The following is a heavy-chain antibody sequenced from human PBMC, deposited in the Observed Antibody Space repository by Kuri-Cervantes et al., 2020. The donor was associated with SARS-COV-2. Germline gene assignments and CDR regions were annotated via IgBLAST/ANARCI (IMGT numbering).Heavy chain of an antibody. CDR3: ARAELRYSSHGAYFDY. J-gene: IGHJ4*02. Sequence: GESLKISCAASGFTFSSYSMNWVRQAPGKGLEWVSSISSSSSYIYYADSVKGRFTISRDNAKNSLYLQMNSLRAEDTAVYYCARAELRYSSHGAYFDYWGQGTLVTVSS. D-gene: IGHD3-9*01. CDR1: GFTFSSYS. V-gene: IGHV3-21*01. CDR2: ISSSSSYI.